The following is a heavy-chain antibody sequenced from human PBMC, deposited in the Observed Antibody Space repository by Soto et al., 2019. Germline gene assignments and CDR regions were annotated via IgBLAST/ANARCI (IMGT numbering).Heavy chain of an antibody. CDR3: ARHTPAISISDH. Sequence: QLQLQESGPGLVKPSETLSLTCTVSGGSISSSSYYWGWIRQPPGKGLEWIGSIYYSGSTYYNPSLQSRVTISVDTSKTQFSLKLSSVTAADTAVYYCARHTPAISISDHWGQGTLVTVSS. CDR2: IYYSGST. CDR1: GGSISSSSYY. J-gene: IGHJ4*02. D-gene: IGHD2-15*01. V-gene: IGHV4-39*01.